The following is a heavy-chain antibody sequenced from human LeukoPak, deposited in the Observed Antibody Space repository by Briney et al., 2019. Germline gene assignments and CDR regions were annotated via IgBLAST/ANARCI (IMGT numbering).Heavy chain of an antibody. D-gene: IGHD3-3*01. CDR2: ISAYNGNT. CDR3: ARDEGASYDFWSGYYGWFDP. CDR1: GYTFTSYG. J-gene: IGHJ5*02. Sequence: GASVKVSGKASGYTFTSYGISWVRQAPGQGLEWMGWISAYNGNTNYAQKLQGRVTMTTDTSTSTAYMELRSLRSDDTAVYYCARDEGASYDFWSGYYGWFDPWGQGTLVTVSS. V-gene: IGHV1-18*01.